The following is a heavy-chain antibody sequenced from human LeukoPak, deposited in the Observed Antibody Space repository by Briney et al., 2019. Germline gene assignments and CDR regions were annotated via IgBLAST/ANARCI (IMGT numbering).Heavy chain of an antibody. CDR1: GYTFTSYA. CDR2: IIPIFGTA. V-gene: IGHV1-69*05. D-gene: IGHD6-6*01. J-gene: IGHJ6*04. CDR3: AREGIYGQLGV. Sequence: GASVKVSCKASGYTFTSYAMNWVRQAPGQGLEWMGGIIPIFGTANYAQKFQGRVTITTDESTSTAYMELSSLRSEDTAVYYCAREGIYGQLGVWGKGTTVTVSS.